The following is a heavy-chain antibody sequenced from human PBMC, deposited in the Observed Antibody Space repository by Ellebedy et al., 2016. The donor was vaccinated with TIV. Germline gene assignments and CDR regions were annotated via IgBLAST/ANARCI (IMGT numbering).Heavy chain of an antibody. CDR3: ARAVVPSSGGEALDF. CDR2: IYPSGGST. Sequence: ASVKVSXXASGYTFTGYYMHWVRQAPGQGLEWMGVIYPSGGSTSYAQKFQGRVSMTRDTSTSTVNMQLSSLRSEDTAVYYCARAVVPSSGGEALDFWGQGTMVTVSS. CDR1: GYTFTGYY. D-gene: IGHD2-2*01. J-gene: IGHJ3*01. V-gene: IGHV1-46*01.